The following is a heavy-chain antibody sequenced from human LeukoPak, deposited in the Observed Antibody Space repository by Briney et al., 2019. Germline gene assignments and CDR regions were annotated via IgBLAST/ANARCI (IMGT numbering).Heavy chain of an antibody. CDR3: AKGAGGVCGDNNCYSRVFDY. CDR1: GFTFRSYA. Sequence: GGSLRLSCAAAGFTFRSYAMSWVRQAPGRGLEWVSIISDSGDSTFYADSVKGRFTISRDNSKNTLYMQMNSLRTEDTALYYCAKGAGGVCGDNNCYSRVFDYWCQGTLVTVSS. J-gene: IGHJ4*02. V-gene: IGHV3-23*01. CDR2: ISDSGDST. D-gene: IGHD2-15*01.